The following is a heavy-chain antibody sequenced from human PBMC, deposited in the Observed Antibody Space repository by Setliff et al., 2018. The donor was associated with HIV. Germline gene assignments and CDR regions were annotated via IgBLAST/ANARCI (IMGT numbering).Heavy chain of an antibody. CDR1: GGPMRSSGYS. CDR3: ARRGDFFYYAMDV. CDR2: VYYNGNA. Sequence: PSETLSLTCAVSGGPMRSSGYSWTWIRQAPGKGLEWVGYVYYNGNAYYNPSLKSRVTISVDRSKNQFSLKLSSVTAADTAVYYCARRGDFFYYAMDVWGQGTTVTVSS. V-gene: IGHV4-30-2*01. J-gene: IGHJ6*02.